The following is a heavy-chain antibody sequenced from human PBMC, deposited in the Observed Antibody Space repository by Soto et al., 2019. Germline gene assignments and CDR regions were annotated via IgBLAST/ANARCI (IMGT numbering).Heavy chain of an antibody. CDR1: GYSFTGYS. Sequence: ASVKVSCKASGYSFTGYSMHWVRQAPGQGLEWMGWINPKNGATNYARQFQGWVTMTRDTSISTAYMELSRLRSDDTAVYYCARDSTRYQQTDPQNYYHDGMDVWGQGTTVSVSP. CDR2: INPKNGAT. CDR3: ARDSTRYQQTDPQNYYHDGMDV. J-gene: IGHJ6*01. D-gene: IGHD2-2*01. V-gene: IGHV1-2*04.